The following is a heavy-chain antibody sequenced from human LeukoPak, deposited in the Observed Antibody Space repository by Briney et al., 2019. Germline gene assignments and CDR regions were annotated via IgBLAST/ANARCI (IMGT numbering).Heavy chain of an antibody. CDR1: GGTFSSYA. J-gene: IGHJ4*02. D-gene: IGHD3-22*01. V-gene: IGHV1-69*13. CDR2: IIPIFGTA. CDR3: ARLRYYYYSSGSTRTSAFDY. Sequence: SVKVSCKASGGTFSSYAISWVRQAPGQGLEWMGGIIPIFGTANYAQKFQGRVTITADESTSTAYMELSSLRYEHTAVYYCARLRYYYYSSGSTRTSAFDYWGQGTLVTVCS.